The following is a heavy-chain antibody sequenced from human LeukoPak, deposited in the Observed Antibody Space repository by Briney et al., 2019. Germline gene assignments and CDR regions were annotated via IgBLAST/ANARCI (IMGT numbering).Heavy chain of an antibody. Sequence: GGSLRLSCAASGFTFNTHAMTWVRQAPGKGLEWVSSIGRGYDTQYADSVKDRFTISRDNSENTLFLQMNNVRAEDTAVYYCAKGALIPPPATRFFDFWGQGTLVTVSS. CDR2: SIGRGYDT. D-gene: IGHD2-2*01. CDR3: AKGALIPPPATRFFDF. CDR1: GFTFNTHA. J-gene: IGHJ4*02. V-gene: IGHV3-23*01.